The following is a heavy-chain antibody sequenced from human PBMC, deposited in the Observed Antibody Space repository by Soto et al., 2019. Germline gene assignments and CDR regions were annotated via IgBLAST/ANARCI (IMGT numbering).Heavy chain of an antibody. D-gene: IGHD6-19*01. CDR2: ISGSGDST. CDR3: SKTESCGWSNRYGMDV. J-gene: IGHJ6*02. V-gene: IGHV3-23*01. Sequence: GGSLRLSCAASGFTFSNFAMSWVRQAPGKGLEWVAGISGSGDSTYSADSVKGRFTISRDHSTNTLYLQMNRLRAEDTAVYYCSKTESCGWSNRYGMDVWAQGTTVAVS. CDR1: GFTFSNFA.